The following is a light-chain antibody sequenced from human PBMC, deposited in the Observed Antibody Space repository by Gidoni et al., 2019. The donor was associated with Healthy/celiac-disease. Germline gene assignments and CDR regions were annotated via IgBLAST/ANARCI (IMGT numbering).Light chain of an antibody. V-gene: IGKV1-39*01. CDR1: QSISSY. CDR2: AAS. Sequence: DIQMTQSPSSLSASVGDRVTITCRASQSISSYLNWYQQKPGKAPKLLIYAASSLQSGVPSRFSGSGSGTDFTLTISSLQPEDFATYYCQQSYSTRFTXGXGTKVDIK. J-gene: IGKJ3*01. CDR3: QQSYSTRFT.